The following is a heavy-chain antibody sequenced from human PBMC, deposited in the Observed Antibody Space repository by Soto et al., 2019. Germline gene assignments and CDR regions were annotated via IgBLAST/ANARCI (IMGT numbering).Heavy chain of an antibody. CDR1: GYTFTGYY. V-gene: IGHV1-2*02. D-gene: IGHD1-20*01. CDR2: INPNSGGT. CDR3: ARDHGITGTPAFDI. Sequence: QVQLVQSGAEVKKTGASVKVSCKASGYTFTGYYMHWVRQAPGQGLEWMGWINPNSGGTNYAQKFQGRVTMTRDTSISTAYMELSRLRSDDTALYYCARDHGITGTPAFDIWGQGTMVTVSS. J-gene: IGHJ3*02.